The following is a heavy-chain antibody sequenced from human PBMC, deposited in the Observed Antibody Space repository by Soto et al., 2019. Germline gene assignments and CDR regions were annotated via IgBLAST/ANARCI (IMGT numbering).Heavy chain of an antibody. CDR2: IYYSGST. CDR1: GGSISSYY. Sequence: PSETLSLTCTVSGGSISSYYWSWIRQPPGKGLEWIGYIYYSGSTNYNPSLKSRVTISVDTSKNQFSLKLSSVTAADTAFYFCVRDRPHAWFDPWGQGTLVTVSS. V-gene: IGHV4-59*01. J-gene: IGHJ5*02. CDR3: VRDRPHAWFDP.